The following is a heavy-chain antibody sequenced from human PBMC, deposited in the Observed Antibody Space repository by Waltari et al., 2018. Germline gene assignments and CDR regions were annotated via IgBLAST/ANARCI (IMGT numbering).Heavy chain of an antibody. V-gene: IGHV1-18*01. D-gene: IGHD6-13*01. CDR3: ARDDVDSSNFGGF. Sequence: QLVQSGAEVKKPGASVKVSCNASGYIFSNYGITWVRKAPGQGLEWMGWIYPYNGNTKYEQNFQGRVTMTTDTSTTTAYMEIRRLRSDDTAIYYCARDDVDSSNFGGFWGQGTLVTVSS. CDR2: IYPYNGNT. CDR1: GYIFSNYG. J-gene: IGHJ4*02.